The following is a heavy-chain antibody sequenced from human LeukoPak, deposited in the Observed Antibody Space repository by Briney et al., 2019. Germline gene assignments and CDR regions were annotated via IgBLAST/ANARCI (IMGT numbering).Heavy chain of an antibody. Sequence: GASVKVSCKASGYTFTGYYMHWVRQAPGQGLEWMGRINPNSGGTNYAQKFQGRVTMTRDTSISTAYMELSRLRSDDTAVYYCARETGDLYYYYYYMDVWGKGTTVTVSS. CDR3: ARETGDLYYYYYYMDV. CDR1: GYTFTGYY. J-gene: IGHJ6*03. CDR2: INPNSGGT. V-gene: IGHV1-2*06. D-gene: IGHD7-27*01.